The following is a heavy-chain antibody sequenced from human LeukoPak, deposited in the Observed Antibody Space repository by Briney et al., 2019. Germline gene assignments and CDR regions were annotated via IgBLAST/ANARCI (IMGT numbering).Heavy chain of an antibody. J-gene: IGHJ4*02. V-gene: IGHV4-34*01. CDR2: ISHDEGT. Sequence: PSETLSLTCGIYGVSFIDYHLSWIRQPPAKGLEWIGEISHDEGTNYSPSLKRRVTISVDTSKYQFSLKLTSVTAEDTAVYYCARGPDYAKAGYWGPGTLVTVSS. CDR1: GVSFIDYH. CDR3: ARGPDYAKAGY. D-gene: IGHD4-17*01.